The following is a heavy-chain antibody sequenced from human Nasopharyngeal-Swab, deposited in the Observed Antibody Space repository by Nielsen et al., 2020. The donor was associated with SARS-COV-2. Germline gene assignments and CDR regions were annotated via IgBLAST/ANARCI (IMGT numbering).Heavy chain of an antibody. D-gene: IGHD6-19*01. J-gene: IGHJ6*03. Sequence: SETLSLTCTVSGGSISSYYWSWIRQPPGKGLEWIGYIYYSGSTNYNPSLKSRVTISVDTSKNQFSLKLSSVTAADTAVYYCARDVGYRSGWYGNYYYYMDVWGKGTTVTVSS. CDR2: IYYSGST. CDR3: ARDVGYRSGWYGNYYYYMDV. V-gene: IGHV4-59*01. CDR1: GGSISSYY.